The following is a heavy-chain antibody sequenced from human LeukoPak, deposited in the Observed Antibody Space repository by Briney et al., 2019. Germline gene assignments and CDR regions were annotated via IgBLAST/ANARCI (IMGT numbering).Heavy chain of an antibody. Sequence: GGSLRLSCAASGLTFSSHWMHWVRQAPGKGLVWVSRITNDGSSTTYADSVKGRFTISRDNAKNMLYLQVNSLRAEDAAVYYCAKDGDSSSWPYYYYYYGMDVWGQGTTVTVSS. CDR1: GLTFSSHW. CDR3: AKDGDSSSWPYYYYYYGMDV. J-gene: IGHJ6*02. V-gene: IGHV3-74*01. D-gene: IGHD6-13*01. CDR2: ITNDGSST.